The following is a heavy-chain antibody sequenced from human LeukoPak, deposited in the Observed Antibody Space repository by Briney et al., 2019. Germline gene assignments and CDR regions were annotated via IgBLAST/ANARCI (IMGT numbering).Heavy chain of an antibody. Sequence: PSETLSLTCTVSGGSISSYYWSWIRQPPGKGLEWIGYIYYSGSTNYNPSLKSRVTISVDTSKNQFSLKLSSVTAADTAVYYCARERIAVAGYFDYWGQGTLVTVSS. J-gene: IGHJ4*02. CDR1: GGSISSYY. CDR2: IYYSGST. CDR3: ARERIAVAGYFDY. V-gene: IGHV4-59*01. D-gene: IGHD6-19*01.